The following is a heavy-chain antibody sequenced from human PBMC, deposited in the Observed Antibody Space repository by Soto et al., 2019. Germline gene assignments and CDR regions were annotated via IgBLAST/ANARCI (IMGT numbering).Heavy chain of an antibody. V-gene: IGHV1-3*01. D-gene: IGHD2-15*01. CDR3: ARIRGGVA. J-gene: IGHJ5*02. CDR2: INAGNGDR. Sequence: QVQLVHSGAEVKKPGASVQVSCKASGYTFSNDYIHWVRQAPGQGLEWMGCINAGNGDRKYSQKFQDRVTISGDTYASTAYMDLSSLRSEDKAVYYCARIRGGVAWGQGTLVTVSS. CDR1: GYTFSNDY.